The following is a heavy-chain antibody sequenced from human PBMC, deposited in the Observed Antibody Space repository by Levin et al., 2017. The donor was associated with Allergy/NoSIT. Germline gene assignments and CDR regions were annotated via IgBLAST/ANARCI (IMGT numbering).Heavy chain of an antibody. V-gene: IGHV3-11*01. D-gene: IGHD1-1*01. CDR1: GFTFSDYY. CDR3: ARGSYDWDY. CDR2: ISSSGSTI. Sequence: GESLKISCAASGFTFSDYYMSWIRQAPGKGLEWVSYISSSGSTIYYADSLKGRFTTSRDNAKNSLYLQMNSLRAEDTAVYYCARGSYDWDYWGQGTLVTVSS. J-gene: IGHJ4*02.